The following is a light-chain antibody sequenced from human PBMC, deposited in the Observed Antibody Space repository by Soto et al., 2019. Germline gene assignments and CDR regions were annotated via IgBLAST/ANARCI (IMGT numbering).Light chain of an antibody. CDR3: QQYGSSPWT. Sequence: EIVLTQSPGTLSLSPGERATLSCRASQSGSNSYIAWYQQKPGQAPRLLIYGASSRATGIPDRFSGSGSGTDFTLTISGLEPEDFAVYCCQQYGSSPWTFGQGTKVEIK. CDR2: GAS. V-gene: IGKV3-20*01. CDR1: QSGSNSY. J-gene: IGKJ1*01.